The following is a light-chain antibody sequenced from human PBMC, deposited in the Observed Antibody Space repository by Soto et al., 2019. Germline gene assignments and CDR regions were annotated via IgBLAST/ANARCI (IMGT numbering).Light chain of an antibody. Sequence: IVLTQSPATLSLSPGERATLSCRASQSVSSYLAWYQQKPGQAPRLLIYDASNRATGIPARFSGSGSGTDFTLTISSLESEDFAVYYCQQRSNFITFGQRTRPEIK. J-gene: IGKJ5*01. CDR3: QQRSNFIT. CDR2: DAS. V-gene: IGKV3-11*01. CDR1: QSVSSY.